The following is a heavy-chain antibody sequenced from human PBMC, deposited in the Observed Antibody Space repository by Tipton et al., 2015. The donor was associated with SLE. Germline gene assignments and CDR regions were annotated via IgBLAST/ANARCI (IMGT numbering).Heavy chain of an antibody. J-gene: IGHJ3*02. Sequence: SLRLSCAASGFTFSRYSMNWVRQAPGKGLEWVSYISSSSSTIYYADSVKGRSTISRANAKNSLYLQMNSLRAEDTAVYYCARTKNSGYCSGGSCDDAFDIWGQGTMVTVSS. CDR2: ISSSSSTI. V-gene: IGHV3-48*01. D-gene: IGHD2-15*01. CDR1: GFTFSRYS. CDR3: ARTKNSGYCSGGSCDDAFDI.